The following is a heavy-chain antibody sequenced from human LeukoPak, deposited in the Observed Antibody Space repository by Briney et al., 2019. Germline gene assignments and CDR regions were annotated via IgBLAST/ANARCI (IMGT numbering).Heavy chain of an antibody. J-gene: IGHJ4*02. D-gene: IGHD6-19*01. V-gene: IGHV4-39*07. Sequence: PSETLSLTCTVSGASISSSTYYWGWIRQPPGKGLEWIGSIYYSGTTKYNPSLKSRVTISVDNSNNKFSLRLSSVTAADTALYYCARGTLYSGWSYYFDSWGQGTLVTVSS. CDR2: IYYSGTT. CDR3: ARGTLYSGWSYYFDS. CDR1: GASISSSTYY.